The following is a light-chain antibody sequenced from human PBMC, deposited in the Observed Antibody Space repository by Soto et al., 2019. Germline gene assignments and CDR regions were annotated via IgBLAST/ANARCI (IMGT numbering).Light chain of an antibody. Sequence: QSVLTQPASVSGSPGQSITIPCTGTSGDVGGYNLVSWYQQHPGKAPKLMIYEVSKRPSGVSNRFSGSKSGNTASLTISGLQAEDEADYYCCSYAGSSTYVFGTGTKVSVL. CDR1: SGDVGGYNL. J-gene: IGLJ1*01. CDR2: EVS. CDR3: CSYAGSSTYV. V-gene: IGLV2-23*02.